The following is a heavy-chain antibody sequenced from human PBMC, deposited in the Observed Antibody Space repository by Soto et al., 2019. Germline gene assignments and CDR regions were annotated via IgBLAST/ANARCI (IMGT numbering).Heavy chain of an antibody. CDR1: GFMFRDYP. CDR2: TTATGGST. CDR3: AKRSIITWGAFDM. J-gene: IGHJ3*02. Sequence: EVQMLESGGGFVQPGGSLRLSCVVSGFMFRDYPMGLVRQAPGKGLEWVSATTATGGSTFYADSVKGRFTISRDNSINTLYLQMNNLRVEDSAVYSCAKRSIITWGAFDMWGQGTMVTVSS. V-gene: IGHV3-23*01. D-gene: IGHD3-16*01.